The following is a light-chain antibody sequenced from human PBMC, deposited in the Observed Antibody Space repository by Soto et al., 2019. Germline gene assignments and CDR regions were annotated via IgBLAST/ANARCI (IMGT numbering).Light chain of an antibody. CDR1: QSVSSSY. CDR2: GAS. CDR3: PQYGSSPPLT. J-gene: IGKJ4*01. Sequence: EIALTQSPGTLSLSPGERATLSCRASQSVSSSYLAWYQQKPGQAPRLLIYGASSRATSIPDRFSGSGSGTDFTLTISRLEPEDFAVYYCPQYGSSPPLTFGGGTKVEIK. V-gene: IGKV3-20*01.